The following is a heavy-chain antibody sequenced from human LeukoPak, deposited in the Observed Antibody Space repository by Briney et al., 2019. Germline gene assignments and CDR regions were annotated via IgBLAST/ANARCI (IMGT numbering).Heavy chain of an antibody. Sequence: PGGSLRLSCAASGFTFSSYAMHWVRQAPGQRLEWMGWINAGNGNTKYSQKFQGRVTITRDTSASTAYMELSSLRSEDTAVYYCARHFVGSSWYDAFDIWGQGTMVTVSS. CDR3: ARHFVGSSWYDAFDI. CDR1: GFTFSSYA. J-gene: IGHJ3*02. V-gene: IGHV1-3*01. CDR2: INAGNGNT. D-gene: IGHD6-13*01.